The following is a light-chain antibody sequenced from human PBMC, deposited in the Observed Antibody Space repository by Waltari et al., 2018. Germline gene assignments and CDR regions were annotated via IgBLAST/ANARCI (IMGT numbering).Light chain of an antibody. CDR2: GAS. J-gene: IGKJ4*01. CDR1: RGISNY. Sequence: DIQITQSPSSLSASVGDRVTITCRASRGISNYLAWYQQRPGKVPRLLIYGASTLQSGVPSRFSGSGFATDFTLTITSLQSEDVATYYCQKYDFAPLTFGGGTKVEIK. V-gene: IGKV1-27*01. CDR3: QKYDFAPLT.